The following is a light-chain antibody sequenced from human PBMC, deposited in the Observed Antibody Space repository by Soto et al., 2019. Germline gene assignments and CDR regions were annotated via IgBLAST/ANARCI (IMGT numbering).Light chain of an antibody. CDR2: AAS. J-gene: IGKJ4*01. CDR1: QGIRND. CDR3: LQDHEHLT. V-gene: IGKV1-6*02. Sequence: AIQMTQSPSSLSASVGDRVTITCRASQGIRNDLGWYQQKPGKAPKVIIYAASTLQSGVPSRFSGSGSGTDFTLTISSLQPEDSASYYCLQDHEHLTFGGGTKGAIK.